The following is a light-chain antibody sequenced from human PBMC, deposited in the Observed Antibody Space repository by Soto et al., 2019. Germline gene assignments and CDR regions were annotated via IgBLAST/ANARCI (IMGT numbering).Light chain of an antibody. CDR1: SSDVGGYNY. CDR3: SSYTSSSTGV. Sequence: QSALTQPASVSGSPGQSITISCTGTSSDVGGYNYVSWYQQHRGKAPKLMIYEVSNRPSGVSNRFSGSKSGNTASLTISGLQAEDEADYYCSSYTSSSTGVFGTGTKLTVL. J-gene: IGLJ1*01. V-gene: IGLV2-14*01. CDR2: EVS.